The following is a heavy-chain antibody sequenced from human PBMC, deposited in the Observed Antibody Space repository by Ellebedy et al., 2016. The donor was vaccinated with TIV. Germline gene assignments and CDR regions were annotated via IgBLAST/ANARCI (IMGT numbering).Heavy chain of an antibody. V-gene: IGHV4-59*01. D-gene: IGHD4-23*01. Sequence: SETLSLXCTVSGGSISSYYWSWIRQPPGKGLEWIGYIYYSGSTNYNPSLKSRVTISVDTSKNQFSLKLSSVTAADTAVYYCAGLDYGGNGYYYYYYMDVWGKGTTVTVSS. CDR1: GGSISSYY. J-gene: IGHJ6*03. CDR3: AGLDYGGNGYYYYYYMDV. CDR2: IYYSGST.